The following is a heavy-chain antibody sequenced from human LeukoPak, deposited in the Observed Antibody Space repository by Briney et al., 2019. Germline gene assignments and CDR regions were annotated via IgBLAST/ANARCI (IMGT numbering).Heavy chain of an antibody. V-gene: IGHV1-18*01. CDR2: ISAYNGNT. Sequence: ASVKVSCKASGYTFTSYGISWVRQAPGQGLEWMGWISAYNGNTNYAQKLQGRVTMTTDTSTSTAYMELRSLRSDDTAVYYCARDGGRTYYYDSSGYSLWGQGTMVTVSS. J-gene: IGHJ3*01. D-gene: IGHD3-22*01. CDR3: ARDGGRTYYYDSSGYSL. CDR1: GYTFTSYG.